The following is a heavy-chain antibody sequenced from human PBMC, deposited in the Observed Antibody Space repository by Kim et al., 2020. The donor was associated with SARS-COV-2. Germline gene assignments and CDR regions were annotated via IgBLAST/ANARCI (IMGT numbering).Heavy chain of an antibody. D-gene: IGHD7-27*01. V-gene: IGHV4-4*02. CDR2: IYHSGST. J-gene: IGHJ5*02. CDR3: ARDLGIGWNWFDP. CDR1: GGSISSSNW. Sequence: SETLSLTCAVSGGSISSSNWWSWVRQPPGKGLEWIGEIYHSGSTNYNPSLKSRVTISVDKSKNQFSLKLSSVTAADTAVYYCARDLGIGWNWFDPWGQGTLVTVSS.